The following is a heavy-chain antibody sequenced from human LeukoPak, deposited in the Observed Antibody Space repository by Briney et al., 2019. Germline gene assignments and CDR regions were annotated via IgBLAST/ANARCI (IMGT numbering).Heavy chain of an antibody. V-gene: IGHV3-66*01. CDR1: GVTVSNNY. Sequence: GGSLRLSCAASGVTVSNNYMNWVRQAPGKGLEWVSLIYSGGSTYYADSVKVRFTISRDNSKNTLYLQMNSLRAEDTAVYYCARDPPAVATNTYGWGQGTLVTVSS. J-gene: IGHJ4*02. CDR3: ARDPPAVATNTYG. D-gene: IGHD6-13*01. CDR2: IYSGGST.